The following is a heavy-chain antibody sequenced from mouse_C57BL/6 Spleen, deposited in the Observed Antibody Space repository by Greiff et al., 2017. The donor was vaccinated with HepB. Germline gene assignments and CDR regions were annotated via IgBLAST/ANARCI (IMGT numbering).Heavy chain of an antibody. CDR3: ARIKA. Sequence: EVQLQQSGAELVKPGASVKLSCTASGFNIKDTYMHWVKQRPEQGLEWIGRIDTENGNTKYDPKFQGKATIKADTSSNTAYLHLSSLTTEDTAVYYCARIKAWGQGTTLTVSS. D-gene: IGHD1-3*01. J-gene: IGHJ2*01. CDR1: GFNIKDTY. V-gene: IGHV14-3*02. CDR2: IDTENGNT.